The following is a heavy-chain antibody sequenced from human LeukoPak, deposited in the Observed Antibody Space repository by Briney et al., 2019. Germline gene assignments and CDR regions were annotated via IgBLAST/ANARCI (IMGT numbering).Heavy chain of an antibody. CDR3: ARGNGPGSFIIDY. J-gene: IGHJ4*02. V-gene: IGHV3-48*01. D-gene: IGHD3-10*01. CDR2: IDSISSSI. Sequence: GGSLRLSCAASGFIFTSHSMNWVRQAPEKGLEWVSFIDSISSSIHYADSVRGRFTISRDNAKNLLYLQMNSLRAEDTAEYFCARGNGPGSFIIDYWGQGTLVAASS. CDR1: GFIFTSHS.